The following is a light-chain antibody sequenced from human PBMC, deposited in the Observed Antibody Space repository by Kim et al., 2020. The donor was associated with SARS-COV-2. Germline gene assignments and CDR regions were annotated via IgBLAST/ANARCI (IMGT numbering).Light chain of an antibody. V-gene: IGKV1-39*01. CDR2: AAY. Sequence: DIQMTQFPPSLSPSVGDTVTITCRASHSISNYLNWYRQKPGKAPRLLIYAAYTLQNGVPSNFSGSGSGTDFTLTISNLQPEDVGIYYCQQTFSIPLTFGGGTKVDIK. J-gene: IGKJ4*01. CDR1: HSISNY. CDR3: QQTFSIPLT.